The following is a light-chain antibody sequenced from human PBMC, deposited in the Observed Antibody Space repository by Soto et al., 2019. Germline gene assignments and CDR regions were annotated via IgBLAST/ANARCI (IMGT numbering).Light chain of an antibody. Sequence: IVFAQSPATLSLSPGERATLSCRASPSVTNYLAWYQQTNGQPPRILIYGAFNRDTGIPARFSGSGSRTDFTLPISRLEPEDVAVDYCQQRINWPLTFGGGTQVDIK. V-gene: IGKV3-11*01. CDR3: QQRINWPLT. CDR2: GAF. CDR1: PSVTNY. J-gene: IGKJ4*01.